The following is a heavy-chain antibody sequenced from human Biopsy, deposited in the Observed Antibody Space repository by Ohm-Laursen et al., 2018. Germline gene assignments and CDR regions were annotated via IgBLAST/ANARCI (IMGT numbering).Heavy chain of an antibody. D-gene: IGHD3-3*01. CDR2: IYWNEDK. CDR1: GLSLSTSGEG. J-gene: IGHJ4*02. Sequence: PTQTLTLTCTFSGLSLSTSGEGVGWIRQPPGKALEWLGLIYWNEDKRYSPSLRSRLTITKDTSKNQAVLIMTNLDPVETGTYYCAHTLVGEVPWTHFDYWGQGALVTVSS. CDR3: AHTLVGEVPWTHFDY. V-gene: IGHV2-5*01.